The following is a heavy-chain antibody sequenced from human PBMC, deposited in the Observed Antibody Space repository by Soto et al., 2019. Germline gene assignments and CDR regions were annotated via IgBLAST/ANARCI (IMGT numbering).Heavy chain of an antibody. D-gene: IGHD4-17*01. CDR3: AHSLSWGDYVSWYFEL. V-gene: IGHV2-5*01. CDR2: IFWNDDK. J-gene: IGHJ2*01. CDR1: GFSLSTNGVG. Sequence: SGPALVNPTQTLTLTCTFSGFSLSTNGVGVGWIRQPPGEALEWLALIFWNDDKRYSPSLESRLTITKDTPKTQVVLTMANMAPVDTATHYCAHSLSWGDYVSWYFELWGRGTLVTVSS.